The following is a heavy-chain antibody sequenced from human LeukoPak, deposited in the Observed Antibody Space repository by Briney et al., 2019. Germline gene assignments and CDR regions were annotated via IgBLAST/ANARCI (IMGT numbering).Heavy chain of an antibody. CDR2: VYYSGST. D-gene: IGHD1-1*01. J-gene: IGHJ4*02. V-gene: IGHV4-39*01. Sequence: SETLSLTCVLSGASIRSSDYYWAWIRQPPGKGLEWIGAVYYSGSTYYNPSLKSRLTISVDTSNNSISLKVTSLTAADTAVYYCARHGNWEPFDYWGQGSLVTVSS. CDR3: ARHGNWEPFDY. CDR1: GASIRSSDYY.